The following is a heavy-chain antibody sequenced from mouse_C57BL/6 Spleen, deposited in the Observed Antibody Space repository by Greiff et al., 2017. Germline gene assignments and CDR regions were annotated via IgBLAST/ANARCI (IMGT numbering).Heavy chain of an antibody. Sequence: QVQLQQPGAELVKPGASVKMSCKASGYTFTSYCLTWVKQRPGQGLEWIGDISPGNGSTNYNEKFKGKATLTVDPSSSTAYMQLSSLTSEDSAVYYCARESDYGDDWGKGTTLTVSS. CDR3: ARESDYGDD. J-gene: IGHJ2*01. CDR2: ISPGNGST. CDR1: GYTFTSYC. D-gene: IGHD2-13*01. V-gene: IGHV1-55*01.